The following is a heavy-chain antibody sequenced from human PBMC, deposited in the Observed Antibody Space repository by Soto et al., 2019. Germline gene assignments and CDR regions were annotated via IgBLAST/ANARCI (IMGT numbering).Heavy chain of an antibody. V-gene: IGHV3-23*01. D-gene: IGHD6-19*01. CDR3: AKQVTGWYNDAFDI. Sequence: EVQLLESGGGLVHPGGSLRLSCEASGFTFNNYAMSWVRQAPGKGLEWVSAIDGSGDNTHYADSVKGRFTFSRDNSKNTLYLQMNSLRAEDTAVYYCAKQVTGWYNDAFDIWGQGTMVTVSS. J-gene: IGHJ3*02. CDR1: GFTFNNYA. CDR2: IDGSGDNT.